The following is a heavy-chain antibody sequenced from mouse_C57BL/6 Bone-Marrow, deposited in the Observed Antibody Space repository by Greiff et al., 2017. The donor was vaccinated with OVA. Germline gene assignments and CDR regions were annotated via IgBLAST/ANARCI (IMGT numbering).Heavy chain of an antibody. CDR2: INPNNGGT. Sequence: EVQLQQSGPELVKPGASVKIPCKASGYTFTDYNMDWVKQSHGKSLEWIGDINPNNGGTIYNQKFKGKATLTVDKSSSTAYMELRSLTSEDTAVYYCARSYYGSSLHYFDYWGQGTTLTVSS. CDR3: ARSYYGSSLHYFDY. D-gene: IGHD1-1*01. J-gene: IGHJ2*01. V-gene: IGHV1-18*01. CDR1: GYTFTDYN.